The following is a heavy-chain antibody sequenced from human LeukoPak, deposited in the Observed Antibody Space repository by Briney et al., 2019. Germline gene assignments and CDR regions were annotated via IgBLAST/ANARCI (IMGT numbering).Heavy chain of an antibody. D-gene: IGHD4-23*01. V-gene: IGHV3-23*01. CDR1: GFAFSNYA. J-gene: IGHJ4*02. Sequence: PGGSLRLSCAASGFAFSNYAMNWVRQTPGKGLEWVSTISSGGSSTYYADSVKGRFTISRDNSKNTLYLQMNSLRAEDTAVYYCVTYGGNSLEDYWGQGTLVTVSS. CDR2: ISSGGSST. CDR3: VTYGGNSLEDY.